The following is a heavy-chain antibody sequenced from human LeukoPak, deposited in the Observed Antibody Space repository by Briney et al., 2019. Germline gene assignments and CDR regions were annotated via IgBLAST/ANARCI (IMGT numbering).Heavy chain of an antibody. CDR1: GFTFSGSA. Sequence: GGSPRLSCAASGFTFSGSAMHWVRQASGKGLEWVGRIRSKANSYATAYAASVKGRFTISRDDSKNTAYLQMNSLKTEDTAVYYCTRPLQDYYDSSGYYYAFDIWGQGTMVTVSS. D-gene: IGHD3-22*01. V-gene: IGHV3-73*01. J-gene: IGHJ3*02. CDR3: TRPLQDYYDSSGYYYAFDI. CDR2: IRSKANSYAT.